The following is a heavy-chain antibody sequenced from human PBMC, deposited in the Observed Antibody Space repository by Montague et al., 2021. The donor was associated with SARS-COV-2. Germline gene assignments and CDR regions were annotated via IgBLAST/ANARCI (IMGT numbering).Heavy chain of an antibody. J-gene: IGHJ4*02. CDR2: IKQDGSEA. Sequence: SRRLSWSASGFTFNNYWMNWVRQTPGKGLEWEANIKQDGSEAYYMDSVKGRFTISRDNAKESLHLQMNRLRDEDTAVYYCATLIYRYGAFDYWGQGTLVIVSS. D-gene: IGHD4/OR15-4a*01. CDR1: GFTFNNYW. V-gene: IGHV3-7*01. CDR3: ATLIYRYGAFDY.